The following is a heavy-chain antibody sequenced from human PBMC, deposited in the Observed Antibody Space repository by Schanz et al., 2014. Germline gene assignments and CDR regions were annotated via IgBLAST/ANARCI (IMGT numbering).Heavy chain of an antibody. CDR2: INWSDGST. V-gene: IGHV3-20*04. CDR1: GFTFDDYA. Sequence: EVQLVESGGGVVRPGGSLRLSCAASGFTFDDYAMSWVRQAPGKGLEWVSAINWSDGSTGYADSVKGRFTISRDNGKNSLYLQMISLRAEDTAVYYCAKVAPAATYLDSWGLGTLVTVSS. CDR3: AKVAPAATYLDS. J-gene: IGHJ4*02. D-gene: IGHD2-2*01.